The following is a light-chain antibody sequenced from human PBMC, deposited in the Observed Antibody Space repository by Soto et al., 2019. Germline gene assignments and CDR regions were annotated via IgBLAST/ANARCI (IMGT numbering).Light chain of an antibody. V-gene: IGKV3-15*01. CDR3: QQYNTCSPLT. J-gene: IGKJ4*01. CDR2: GAS. Sequence: EIVMTQSPATLSVSPGERATLSCRASQSVSNTLAWYQQKPGQAPRLLIYGASTRATGIPARFSGSGSGTEFTLTISSLQSEDFAVYYCQQYNTCSPLTFGGGTKVETK. CDR1: QSVSNT.